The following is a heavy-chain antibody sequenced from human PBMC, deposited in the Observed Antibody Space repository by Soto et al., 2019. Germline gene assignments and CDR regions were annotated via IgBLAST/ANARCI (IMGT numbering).Heavy chain of an antibody. J-gene: IGHJ5*02. Sequence: QLQLQESGPGLGKPSETLSLTCTVSGGSISSSSYYWGWIRRPPGKGLEWIGSIYGRGSTYYNPSLKSRVTISVDTSTNQFSLKLRSVTAADTAVYYCARQDTTLNWFDPWGQGTLVTVSS. CDR3: ARQDTTLNWFDP. CDR1: GGSISSSSYY. V-gene: IGHV4-39*01. CDR2: IYGRGST. D-gene: IGHD1-26*01.